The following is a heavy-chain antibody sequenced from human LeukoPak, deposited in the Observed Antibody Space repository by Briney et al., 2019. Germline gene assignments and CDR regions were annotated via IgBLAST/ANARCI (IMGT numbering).Heavy chain of an antibody. CDR2: IIPSLGIA. J-gene: IGHJ6*03. CDR3: ATMTGNTPYYYYYMDV. D-gene: IGHD1-7*01. V-gene: IGHV1-69*02. CDR1: GCTFSSYT. Sequence: ASVKVSCKASGCTFSSYTINWVRQAPGQGLEWMGRIIPSLGIANYAQKFQGRVTITRDKATSTAYIELSSLRSEDTPVYYCATMTGNTPYYYYYMDVWGKGTTVTVSS.